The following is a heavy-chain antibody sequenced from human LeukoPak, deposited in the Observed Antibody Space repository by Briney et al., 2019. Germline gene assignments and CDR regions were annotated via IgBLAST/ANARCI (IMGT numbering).Heavy chain of an antibody. D-gene: IGHD4-23*01. CDR1: GFTFSSYW. J-gene: IGHJ4*02. CDR3: SREVVTQGLDY. V-gene: IGHV3-7*01. CDR2: IKQDGSEK. Sequence: GGSLRLSCAASGFTFSSYWMSWVRQAPGKGLEWVANIKQDGSEKYYVDSVKGRFTISRDNSKNTLFLQMNNLRLEDTAVYYCSREVVTQGLDYWGQGTLVTVSS.